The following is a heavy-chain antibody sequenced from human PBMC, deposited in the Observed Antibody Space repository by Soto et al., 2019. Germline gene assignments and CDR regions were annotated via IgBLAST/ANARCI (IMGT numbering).Heavy chain of an antibody. J-gene: IGHJ4*02. V-gene: IGHV3-48*02. CDR1: GFTFRSYS. CDR2: ISSSSNTI. Sequence: EVQLVESGGGLVQVGGSLRLSCAASGFTFRSYSMNWVRQAPGKGLEWLSYISSSSNTIDYADSVKGRFTISRDNAKNSLYLQMNSLRDEDTAVYYCGRDLGYGSGKYCCYFDYWGQGILVTVSS. D-gene: IGHD3-10*01. CDR3: GRDLGYGSGKYCCYFDY.